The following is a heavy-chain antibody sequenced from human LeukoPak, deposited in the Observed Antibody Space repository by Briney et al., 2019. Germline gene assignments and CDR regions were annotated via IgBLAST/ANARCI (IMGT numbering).Heavy chain of an antibody. Sequence: GGSLRLSCAASGFTFSSYSMNWVRQAPGKGLEWVSSISSSSSYIYYADSVKGRFTISRDNAKNSLYLQMNSLRAEDTAVYYCARGDEYHYYYYYMDVWGKGTTVTVSS. CDR3: ARGDEYHYYYYYMDV. V-gene: IGHV3-21*01. J-gene: IGHJ6*03. CDR2: ISSSSSYI. CDR1: GFTFSSYS. D-gene: IGHD2-2*02.